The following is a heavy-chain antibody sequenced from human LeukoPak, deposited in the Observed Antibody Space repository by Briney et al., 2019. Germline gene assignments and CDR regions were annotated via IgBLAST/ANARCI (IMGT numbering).Heavy chain of an antibody. D-gene: IGHD3-16*01. Sequence: GEPLKIPCQGSGSTFTNYWIGWLRQLPGKGLEWMAIIYPGDSNIRYNPSCQGQVTISADKSNSTAHLQWNSLKASDTAMYYCARGGLNYFDYWGQGTLVTVSS. CDR2: IYPGDSNI. CDR1: GSTFTNYW. J-gene: IGHJ4*02. V-gene: IGHV5-51*01. CDR3: ARGGLNYFDY.